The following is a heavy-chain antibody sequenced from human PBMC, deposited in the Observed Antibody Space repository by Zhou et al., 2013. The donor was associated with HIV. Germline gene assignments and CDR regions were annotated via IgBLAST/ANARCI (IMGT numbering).Heavy chain of an antibody. Sequence: QVQLVQSGAEVKQPGSSVKVSCKASGGTFTKYAITWVRQAPGHGLEWMGVITPFFGTTKYSQRFQGRLTMTTDESTTTAYMELSSLTSDDTAVYFCAGVRGIARRGHFDSWGQGTLVTVSS. CDR3: AGVRGIARRGHFDS. CDR1: GGTFTKYA. V-gene: IGHV1-69*05. CDR2: ITPFFGTT. J-gene: IGHJ4*02. D-gene: IGHD6-13*01.